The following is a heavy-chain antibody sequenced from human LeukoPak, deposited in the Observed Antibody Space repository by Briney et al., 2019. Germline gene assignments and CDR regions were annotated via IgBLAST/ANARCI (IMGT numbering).Heavy chain of an antibody. D-gene: IGHD3-10*01. J-gene: IGHJ4*02. CDR3: AREDGSGSYYNEVRGYFDY. V-gene: IGHV3-30*04. Sequence: GGSLRLSFAASGFTFSSYAMHWVRQAPGKGLEWVAVISYDGSNKYYADSVKGRFTVSKDNSKNTLYLQMNSLRAEDTAVYYCAREDGSGSYYNEVRGYFDYWGQGTLVTVSS. CDR1: GFTFSSYA. CDR2: ISYDGSNK.